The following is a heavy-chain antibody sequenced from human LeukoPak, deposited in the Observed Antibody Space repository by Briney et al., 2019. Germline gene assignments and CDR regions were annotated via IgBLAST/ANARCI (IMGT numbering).Heavy chain of an antibody. J-gene: IGHJ6*02. V-gene: IGHV4-34*01. CDR2: INHSGST. CDR1: GGSFSGYY. CDR3: ARVSALRSYYYYYGMDV. Sequence: SETLSLTCAVYGGSFSGYYWSWIRQPPGKGLEWIGEINHSGSTNYNPSLKSRVTISVDTSKNQFSLKLSSVTAADTAVYYCARVSALRSYYYYYGMDVWGQGTTVTASS.